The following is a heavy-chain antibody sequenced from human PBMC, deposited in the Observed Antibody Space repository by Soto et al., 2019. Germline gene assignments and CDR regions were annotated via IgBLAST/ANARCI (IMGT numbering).Heavy chain of an antibody. Sequence: VASVKVSCKASGSTFSSYAISWVRQAPGQGLEWMGGIIPIFGTANYAQKFQGRVTITADESTSTAYMELSSLRSEDTAVYYCARVYDSSGYYYERYFDYWGQGTLFTVSS. CDR2: IIPIFGTA. J-gene: IGHJ4*02. CDR3: ARVYDSSGYYYERYFDY. V-gene: IGHV1-69*13. D-gene: IGHD3-22*01. CDR1: GSTFSSYA.